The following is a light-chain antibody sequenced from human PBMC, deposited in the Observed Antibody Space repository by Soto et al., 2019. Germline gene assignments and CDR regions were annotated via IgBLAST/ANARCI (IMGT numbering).Light chain of an antibody. CDR3: GTWDSSLSAGIWV. J-gene: IGLJ3*02. CDR1: SSNIGNNY. CDR2: DNN. Sequence: QSVLTQPPSVSAAPGQKVTISCSGSSSNIGNNYVSWYQQLPGTAPKLLIYDNNKRPSGIPDRFSGSKSGTSATLGITGLQTGDEADYYCGTWDSSLSAGIWVFGGGTKLTV. V-gene: IGLV1-51*01.